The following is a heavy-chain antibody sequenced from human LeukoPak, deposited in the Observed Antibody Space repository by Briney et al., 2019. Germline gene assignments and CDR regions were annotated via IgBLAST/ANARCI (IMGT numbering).Heavy chain of an antibody. Sequence: ASVKVSCKASVYTFTTYDINWVRQATGQGLEWMGWMNPNSGYTGYAQKFQGRVTITRDTSISTAYMELSSLRSEDTAVYYFARVAGSIDYWGQGTLVTVSS. CDR2: MNPNSGYT. CDR3: ARVAGSIDY. D-gene: IGHD6-19*01. J-gene: IGHJ4*02. CDR1: VYTFTTYD. V-gene: IGHV1-8*03.